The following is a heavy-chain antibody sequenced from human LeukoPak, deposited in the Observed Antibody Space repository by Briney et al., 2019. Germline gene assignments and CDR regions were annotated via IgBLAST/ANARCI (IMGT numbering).Heavy chain of an antibody. V-gene: IGHV4-34*01. CDR1: GGSFSGYY. J-gene: IGHJ4*02. CDR3: ATDAGYSSTETLDY. Sequence: PSETLSLTCAVYGGSFSGYYWSWIRQPPGKGLEWIGEINHSGSANYSPSLKSRVTISVDTSKNQFSLKLSSVTAADTAVYYCATDAGYSSTETLDYWGQGTLVTVSS. D-gene: IGHD1-26*01. CDR2: INHSGSA.